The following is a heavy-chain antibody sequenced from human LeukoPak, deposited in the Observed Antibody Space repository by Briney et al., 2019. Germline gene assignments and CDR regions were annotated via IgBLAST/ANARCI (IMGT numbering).Heavy chain of an antibody. CDR1: GYTFTSYG. CDR2: ISAYNGNT. D-gene: IGHD2-15*01. CDR3: ARGCSGGSCYSSYYGMDV. Sequence: ASVKVSSKASGYTFTSYGISWVRQAPGQGLEWMGWISAYNGNTNYAQKLQGRVTMTTDTSTSTAYMELRSLRSDDTAVYYCARGCSGGSCYSSYYGMDVWGQGTTVTVSS. V-gene: IGHV1-18*01. J-gene: IGHJ6*02.